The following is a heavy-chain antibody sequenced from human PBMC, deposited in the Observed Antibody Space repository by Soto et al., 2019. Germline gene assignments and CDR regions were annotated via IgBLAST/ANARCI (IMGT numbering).Heavy chain of an antibody. Sequence: SETLSLTCTVSGGSISSYYWSWIRQPPGKGLEWIGYIYYSGSTNYNPSLKSRVTISVDTSKNQFSLKLSSVTAADTAVYYCAREPPIGESNAFDIWGQGTMVTVSS. CDR2: IYYSGST. D-gene: IGHD3-10*01. CDR1: GGSISSYY. CDR3: AREPPIGESNAFDI. J-gene: IGHJ3*02. V-gene: IGHV4-59*01.